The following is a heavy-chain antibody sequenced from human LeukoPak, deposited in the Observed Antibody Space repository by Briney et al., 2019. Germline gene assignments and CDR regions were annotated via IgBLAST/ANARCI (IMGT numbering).Heavy chain of an antibody. CDR2: ISHEGSFQ. CDR3: ARTREKWQVLDY. J-gene: IGHJ4*02. Sequence: GGSLRLSCAASGFSFGSYGMHWVRQAPGKGLEWLAVISHEGSFQNYADSVRGRFTVSKDNSKNMAYLQMNSLRPDDTAVYFCARTREKWQVLDYWGQGTLVTVSS. CDR1: GFSFGSYG. D-gene: IGHD6-19*01. V-gene: IGHV3-30*03.